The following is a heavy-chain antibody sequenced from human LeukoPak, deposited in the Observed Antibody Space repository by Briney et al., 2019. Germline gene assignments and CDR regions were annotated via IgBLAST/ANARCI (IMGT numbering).Heavy chain of an antibody. CDR2: INPNSGST. V-gene: IGHV1-2*02. Sequence: ASVKVSCKASGYTFTGYYMHWVRQAPGQGLEWMGWINPNSGSTNYAQKFQGRVTMTRDTSISTAYMELSRLRSDDTAVYYCARDRGYCSSTSCSAVLFDYWGQGTLVTVSS. CDR1: GYTFTGYY. J-gene: IGHJ4*02. CDR3: ARDRGYCSSTSCSAVLFDY. D-gene: IGHD2-2*01.